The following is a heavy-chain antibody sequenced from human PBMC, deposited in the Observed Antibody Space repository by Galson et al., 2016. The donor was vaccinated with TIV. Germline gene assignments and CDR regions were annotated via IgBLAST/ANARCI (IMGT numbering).Heavy chain of an antibody. V-gene: IGHV5-10-1*01. CDR2: IDPTDSYT. Sequence: QSGAEVKKPGESLKISCKGSGSSFTTYWIGWVRQMPGKGLEWMGRIDPTDSYTNYSPSFQGHVTISADKSSTTAYLQWSSLKASDTVMYYCARGVSSGSAWLDPWGPGTPVTVSS. CDR3: ARGVSSGSAWLDP. D-gene: IGHD3-10*01. CDR1: GSSFTTYW. J-gene: IGHJ5*02.